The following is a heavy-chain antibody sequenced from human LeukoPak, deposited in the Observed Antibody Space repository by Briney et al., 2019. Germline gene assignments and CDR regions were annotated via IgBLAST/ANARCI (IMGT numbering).Heavy chain of an antibody. CDR1: GFTFSSYA. Sequence: GGSLRLSCAASGFTFSSYAMSWVRQASGKGLEWVSVIYSSGGTSYADSVKGRFTISRDNAKNSLYLQMNSLRAEETAEYYCAREGGGYDRYYYYMDVWGKGTTVTVSS. V-gene: IGHV3-66*01. D-gene: IGHD5-12*01. CDR3: AREGGGYDRYYYYMDV. CDR2: IYSSGGT. J-gene: IGHJ6*03.